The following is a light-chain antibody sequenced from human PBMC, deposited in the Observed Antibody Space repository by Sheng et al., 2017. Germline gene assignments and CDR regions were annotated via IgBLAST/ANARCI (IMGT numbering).Light chain of an antibody. J-gene: IGLJ2*01. Sequence: SYELTQPPSVSVSPGQTARITCSGDVLPKQYAHWYQQKPGQAPVQVIYKDTERPSNIPDRFSGSSSGATVTLTISGVQAEDEADYYCQSPGSSGSYNVVFGGGTKLTVL. CDR2: KDT. V-gene: IGLV3-25*03. CDR3: QSPGSSGSYNVV. CDR1: VLPKQY.